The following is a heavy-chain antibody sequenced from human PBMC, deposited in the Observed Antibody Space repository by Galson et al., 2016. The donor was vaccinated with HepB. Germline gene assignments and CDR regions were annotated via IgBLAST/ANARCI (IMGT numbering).Heavy chain of an antibody. CDR3: ARSSGTSYWHGMDV. J-gene: IGHJ6*02. D-gene: IGHD1-7*01. CDR1: GFTFSSSA. V-gene: IGHV1-58*01. CDR2: IVVGSGNT. Sequence: SVKVSCKASGFTFSSSAVQWVRQARGQQLEWIGWIVVGSGNTKYAHKFQERVTITRDMYTSTAYLELSSLRSEDTALYHCARSSGTSYWHGMDVWGQGTTVTVSS.